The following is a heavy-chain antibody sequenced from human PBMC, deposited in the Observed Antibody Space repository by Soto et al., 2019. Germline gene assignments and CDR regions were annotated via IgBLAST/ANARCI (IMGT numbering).Heavy chain of an antibody. CDR3: ARGRYGGNSFSVFDY. CDR2: VYYNGRT. D-gene: IGHD2-21*02. Sequence: SETLSLTCTFSGGSISGYYWSWIRQPPGKGLEWVGYVYYNGRTNYNPSLKSRVTISADTSKNQFSLKLSSVTAADTAVYYCARGRYGGNSFSVFDYWGQGTMVTVYS. V-gene: IGHV4-59*01. CDR1: GGSISGYY. J-gene: IGHJ4*02.